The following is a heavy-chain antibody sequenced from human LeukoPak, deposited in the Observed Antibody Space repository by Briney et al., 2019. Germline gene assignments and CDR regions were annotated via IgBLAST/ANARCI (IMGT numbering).Heavy chain of an antibody. CDR2: ISYDGSNK. CDR1: GFTFSSYA. CDR3: ARDQVATIRYYYYGMDV. Sequence: GRSLRLSCAASGFTFSSYAMHWVRQAPGKGLEWVAVISYDGSNKYYADSVKGRFTISRDNSKNTLYLQMNSLRAEDTAVYYCARDQVATIRYYYYGMDVWGQGTTVTVSS. D-gene: IGHD5-12*01. J-gene: IGHJ6*02. V-gene: IGHV3-30-3*01.